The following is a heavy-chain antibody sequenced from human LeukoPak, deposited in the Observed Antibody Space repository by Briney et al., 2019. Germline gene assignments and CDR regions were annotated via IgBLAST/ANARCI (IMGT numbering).Heavy chain of an antibody. V-gene: IGHV4-59*08. CDR1: GGSISSYY. D-gene: IGHD3-10*01. J-gene: IGHJ4*02. CDR3: ARHRNYYSSGSYRPYYFDY. Sequence: SETLSLTCTVSGGSISSYYWSWIRQPPGKGLEWIGYIHYSGSTNYNPSLKSRVTISVDTSKNQFSLKLSSVTAADTAVYYCARHRNYYSSGSYRPYYFDYWGQGTLVTVSS. CDR2: IHYSGST.